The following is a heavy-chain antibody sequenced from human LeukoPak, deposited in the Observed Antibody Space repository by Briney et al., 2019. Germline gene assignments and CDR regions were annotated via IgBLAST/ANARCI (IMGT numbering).Heavy chain of an antibody. CDR1: GFTFSSYA. J-gene: IGHJ4*02. CDR3: AKDLGYSGYDWDYFDY. CDR2: ISGSGGST. Sequence: GGSLRLSCAASGFTFSSYAMSWVRQAPGKGLEWVSAISGSGGSTYYAGSVKGRFTISRDNSKNTLYLQMNSLRAEDTAVYYCAKDLGYSGYDWDYFDYWGQGTLVTVSS. D-gene: IGHD5-12*01. V-gene: IGHV3-23*01.